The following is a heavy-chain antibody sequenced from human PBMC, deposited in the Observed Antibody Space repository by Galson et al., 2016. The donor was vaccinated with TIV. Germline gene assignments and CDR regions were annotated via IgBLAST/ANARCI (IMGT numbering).Heavy chain of an antibody. CDR2: MNPGDSET. CDR1: GSMFSAHW. Sequence: QSGAEVTKPGESLIISCKASGSMFSAHWFGWVRQMPGKGPEWIGIMNPGDSETRYSPSFEGQVTISADNSISTAYLQWHSLKASDTAVYYCAKGKEYYDFWGQGTLISGFS. V-gene: IGHV5-51*03. CDR3: AKGKEYYDF. J-gene: IGHJ4*02. D-gene: IGHD2/OR15-2a*01.